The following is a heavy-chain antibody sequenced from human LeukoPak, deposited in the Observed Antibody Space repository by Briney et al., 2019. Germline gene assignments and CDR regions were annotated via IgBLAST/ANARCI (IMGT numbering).Heavy chain of an antibody. Sequence: PGRSLRLSCAASGFTFSSYAMHWVRQAPGKGLEWVAVISYDGSNKYYADSVKGRFTISRDNSKNTLYLQMNSLRAEDTAVYYCARDMGYYYGSGIPSGHAQPMDVWGQGTTVTVSS. D-gene: IGHD3-10*01. CDR2: ISYDGSNK. V-gene: IGHV3-30-3*01. J-gene: IGHJ6*02. CDR3: ARDMGYYYGSGIPSGHAQPMDV. CDR1: GFTFSSYA.